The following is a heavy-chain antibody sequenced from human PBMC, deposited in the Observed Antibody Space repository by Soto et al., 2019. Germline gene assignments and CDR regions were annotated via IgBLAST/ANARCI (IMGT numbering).Heavy chain of an antibody. CDR1: GFTVSSNY. Sequence: GGSLRLSCAASGFTVSSNYMSWVRQAPGKGLEWVSVIYSGGSTYYADSVKGRFTISRDNSKNTLYLQMNSLRAEDTAVYYCARFYYDSSGGAFDIWGQGTMVTVSS. CDR2: IYSGGST. CDR3: ARFYYDSSGGAFDI. V-gene: IGHV3-53*01. D-gene: IGHD3-22*01. J-gene: IGHJ3*02.